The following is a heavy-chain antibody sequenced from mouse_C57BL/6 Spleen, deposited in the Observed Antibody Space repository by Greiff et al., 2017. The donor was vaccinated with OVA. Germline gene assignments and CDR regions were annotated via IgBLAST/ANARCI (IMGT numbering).Heavy chain of an antibody. J-gene: IGHJ1*03. CDR3: ARDYRVWYFDV. CDR2: IYPGSGST. D-gene: IGHD2-12*01. CDR1: GYTFTSSW. Sequence: QVQLQQPGAELVKPGASVKMSCKASGYTFTSSWITWVKQRPGPGLEWIGDIYPGSGSTNYNEKFKSKATLTVDPSSSTADMQLSSLTSEDSAVYYCARDYRVWYFDVWGTGTTVTVSS. V-gene: IGHV1-55*01.